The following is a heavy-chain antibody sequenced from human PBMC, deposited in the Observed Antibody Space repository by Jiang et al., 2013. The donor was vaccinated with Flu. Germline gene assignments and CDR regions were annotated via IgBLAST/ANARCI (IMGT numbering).Heavy chain of an antibody. V-gene: IGHV7-4-1*02. D-gene: IGHD3-3*01. Sequence: QSGSELEKPGASVKVSCKASGYTFTSYAMNWVRQAPGQGLEWMGWINTNTGNPTYAQGFTGRFVFSLDTSVSTAYLQISSLKAEDTAVYYCARDLGPIFGVVILHFDYWGQGTLVTVSS. J-gene: IGHJ4*02. CDR3: ARDLGPIFGVVILHFDY. CDR1: GYTFTSYA. CDR2: INTNTGNP.